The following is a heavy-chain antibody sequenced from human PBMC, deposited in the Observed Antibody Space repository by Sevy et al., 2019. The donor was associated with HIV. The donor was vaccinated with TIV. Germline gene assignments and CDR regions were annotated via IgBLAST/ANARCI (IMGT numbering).Heavy chain of an antibody. CDR3: AKPDKSLATTGPSFDS. CDR2: IRYDGSSE. Sequence: GGCLRLSCAASGFTFSNYGMYWVRQAPGTGLEWVAFIRYDGSSEYYADSVKGRFTISRDNSQNTVFLQMNSLRPEDTAVYYCAKPDKSLATTGPSFDSWGQGALVTVSS. J-gene: IGHJ4*02. D-gene: IGHD6-13*01. V-gene: IGHV3-30*02. CDR1: GFTFSNYG.